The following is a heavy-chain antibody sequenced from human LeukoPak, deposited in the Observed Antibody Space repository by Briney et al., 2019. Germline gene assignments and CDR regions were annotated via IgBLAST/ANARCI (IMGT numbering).Heavy chain of an antibody. J-gene: IGHJ4*02. D-gene: IGHD1-14*01. CDR3: ATSTTSFDY. CDR1: GFTFSSYA. CDR2: ISGSGYNT. V-gene: IGHV3-23*01. Sequence: GGSLRLSCAASGFTFSSYAMSWVRQAPGKGLEWVSSISGSGYNTYYADSVKGRFTISRDNSKNTLYLQMNSLRAEDTAIYYCATSTTSFDYWGQGTPVTVSS.